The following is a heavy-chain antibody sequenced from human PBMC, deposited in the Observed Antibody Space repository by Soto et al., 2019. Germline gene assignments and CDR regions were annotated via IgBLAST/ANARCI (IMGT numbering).Heavy chain of an antibody. CDR2: IYHSGST. CDR1: VGSISSGGYS. D-gene: IGHD2-21*01. Sequence: TLSLTCAFSVGSISSGGYSCSWIRQPPWKGLEWIGYIYHSGSTYYNPSLKSRVTISVDRSKNQFSLKLSSVTAADTAVYYCARSSVVVQMKPQNWFELWGQGTLRTGSS. J-gene: IGHJ5*02. CDR3: ARSSVVVQMKPQNWFEL. V-gene: IGHV4-30-2*01.